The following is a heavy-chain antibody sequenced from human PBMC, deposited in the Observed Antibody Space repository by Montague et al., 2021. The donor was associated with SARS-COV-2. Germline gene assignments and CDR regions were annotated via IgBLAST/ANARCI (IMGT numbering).Heavy chain of an antibody. CDR1: GGSISSYY. D-gene: IGHD3-3*01. CDR2: IYYSGST. J-gene: IGHJ6*02. Sequence: SETLSLTCTVSGGSISSYYWSWIRQPPGKGLEWIGYIYYSGSTNYNPSLKSRVTISVDTSKNQFSLKLSPVTAADTAVYYCAREESGFDYYYGMDVWGQGTTVTVSS. CDR3: AREESGFDYYYGMDV. V-gene: IGHV4-59*01.